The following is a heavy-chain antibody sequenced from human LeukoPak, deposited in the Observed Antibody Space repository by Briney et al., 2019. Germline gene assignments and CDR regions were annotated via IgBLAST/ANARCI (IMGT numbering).Heavy chain of an antibody. CDR3: AREAMVRGVYAPSY. V-gene: IGHV1-2*02. J-gene: IGHJ4*02. Sequence: ASVKVSCKASGYTFTGYYMHWVRQAPGQGLEWIGWINPNSGGTNYAQKFQGRVTMTRDTSISTAYMELSRLRSDDTAVYYCAREAMVRGVYAPSYWGQGTLVTVSS. CDR2: INPNSGGT. CDR1: GYTFTGYY. D-gene: IGHD3-10*01.